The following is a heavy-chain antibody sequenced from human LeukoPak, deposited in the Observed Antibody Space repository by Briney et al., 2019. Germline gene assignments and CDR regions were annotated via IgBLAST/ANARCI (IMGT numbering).Heavy chain of an antibody. Sequence: GASVKVSCKASGGTFSSNAISWVRQAPGQGLEWMGGIIPIFGTANYAQKFQGRVTITADESTSTAYMELSSLISEDTAVYYCARTQTNRGVRYNWFDPWGQGTLVTVSS. CDR1: GGTFSSNA. CDR2: IIPIFGTA. V-gene: IGHV1-69*13. D-gene: IGHD3-10*01. CDR3: ARTQTNRGVRYNWFDP. J-gene: IGHJ5*02.